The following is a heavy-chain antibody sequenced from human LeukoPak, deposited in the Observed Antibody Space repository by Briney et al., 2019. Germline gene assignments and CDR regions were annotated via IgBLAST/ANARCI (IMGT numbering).Heavy chain of an antibody. J-gene: IGHJ5*02. V-gene: IGHV1-46*01. CDR1: GYTFTNHY. CDR2: ISPSGDKT. CDR3: ARDGTMIVAINWFDP. Sequence: ASVKVSCKASGYTFTNHYMHWVRQAPGQGLEWLGLISPSGDKTWNAQKFQGRVTMTRDMSTSTDYLELSSLRSEDTAVYYCARDGTMIVAINWFDPWGQGTLVTVSS. D-gene: IGHD3-22*01.